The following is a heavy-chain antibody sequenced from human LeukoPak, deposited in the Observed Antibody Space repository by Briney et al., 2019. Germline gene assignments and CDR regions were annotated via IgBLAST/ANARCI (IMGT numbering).Heavy chain of an antibody. Sequence: GGSLRLSCAASGFTFSSYSMNWVRQAPGKGLEWVSSISSSSSYIYYADSVKGRFTISRDNAKNSLYLQMNSLRAEDTAVYYCARGVVEDDNYYYYYYVDVWGKGTTVTVSS. J-gene: IGHJ6*03. D-gene: IGHD3-3*01. CDR1: GFTFSSYS. CDR3: ARGVVEDDNYYYYYYVDV. CDR2: ISSSSSYI. V-gene: IGHV3-21*01.